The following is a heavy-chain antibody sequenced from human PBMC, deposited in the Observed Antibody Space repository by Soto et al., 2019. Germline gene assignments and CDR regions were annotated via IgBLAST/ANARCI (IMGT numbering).Heavy chain of an antibody. CDR3: ARDSGYDSGSSVNHYLDY. CDR1: GFTLGSYW. D-gene: IGHD3-10*01. V-gene: IGHV3-7*01. J-gene: IGHJ4*01. CDR2: IKTDASEK. Sequence: VGSLRLSCAASGFTLGSYWMSWVRQAPGKGLEWLATIKTDASEKKYVDSVKGRFTTSRDNAKNSLYLQMDSLRAEDTAVYYCARDSGYDSGSSVNHYLDYWGHGTLVTVSS.